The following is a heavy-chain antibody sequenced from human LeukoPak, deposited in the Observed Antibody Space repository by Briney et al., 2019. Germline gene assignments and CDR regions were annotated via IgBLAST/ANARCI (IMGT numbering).Heavy chain of an antibody. J-gene: IGHJ6*02. V-gene: IGHV1-8*02. CDR1: GGTFSSYA. D-gene: IGHD4-17*01. CDR2: MNPISGNT. Sequence: ASVKVSCKASGGTFSSYAISWVRQAPGQGLEWMGWMNPISGNTGYAQKFQGRVTMTRNTSISTAYMELSSLRSEDTAVYYCARGNRDYGPYYYYYYGMDVWGQGTTVTVSS. CDR3: ARGNRDYGPYYYYYYGMDV.